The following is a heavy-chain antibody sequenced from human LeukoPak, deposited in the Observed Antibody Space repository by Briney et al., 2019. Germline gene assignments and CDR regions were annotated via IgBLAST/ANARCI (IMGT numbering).Heavy chain of an antibody. CDR3: ARERGYSYGRDAFDI. CDR1: GYSFTSYW. J-gene: IGHJ3*02. CDR2: IYPGDSDT. D-gene: IGHD5-18*01. V-gene: IGHV5-51*01. Sequence: GESLKISCKGSGYSFTSYWIGWVRQMPGKGLEWMGIIYPGDSDTRYSRSFQGQVTISADKSISTAYLQWSSLKASDTAMYYCARERGYSYGRDAFDIWGQGTMVTVSS.